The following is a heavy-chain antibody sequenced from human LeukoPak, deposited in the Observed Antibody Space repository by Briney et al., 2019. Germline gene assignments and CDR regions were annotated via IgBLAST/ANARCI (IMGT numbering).Heavy chain of an antibody. V-gene: IGHV3-21*01. Sequence: GGSLRLSCAASGFTFSSYSMNWVRQARGKGLEWVSSINSRSDYIYYADSVKGRFTVSRDNAKNSLYLQMNSLRAEDTALYYCVRALYGSGYYYPFDFWGQGTLVTVSS. D-gene: IGHD3-10*01. J-gene: IGHJ4*02. CDR3: VRALYGSGYYYPFDF. CDR2: INSRSDYI. CDR1: GFTFSSYS.